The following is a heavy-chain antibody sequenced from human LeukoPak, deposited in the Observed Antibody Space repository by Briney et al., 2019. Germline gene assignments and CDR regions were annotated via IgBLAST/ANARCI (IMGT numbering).Heavy chain of an antibody. V-gene: IGHV1-18*01. CDR3: ARGQDYYDSSGYSLVLGY. D-gene: IGHD3-22*01. J-gene: IGHJ4*02. CDR2: ISAYNGNT. CDR1: GGTFSSYA. Sequence: ASVKVSCKASGGTFSSYAISWVRQAPGQGLEWMGWISAYNGNTKYTQKVQDRVTMTTDTSTSTAYMELKTLRSDDTAVYFCARGQDYYDSSGYSLVLGYWGQGTLVTVSS.